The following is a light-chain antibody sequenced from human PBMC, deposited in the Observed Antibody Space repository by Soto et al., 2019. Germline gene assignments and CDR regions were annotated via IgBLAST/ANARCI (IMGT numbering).Light chain of an antibody. CDR3: SSYAGSNNLL. V-gene: IGLV2-8*01. J-gene: IGLJ2*01. CDR2: EVT. Sequence: QPVSVSGSPGQSITISCTGTSRDVGNYNYVSWYQQHPGKAPRLMIYEVTKRPSGVPDRFSGSKSGNTASLTVSGLQPEDEADYFCSSYAGSNNLLFGGGTKLTVL. CDR1: SRDVGNYNY.